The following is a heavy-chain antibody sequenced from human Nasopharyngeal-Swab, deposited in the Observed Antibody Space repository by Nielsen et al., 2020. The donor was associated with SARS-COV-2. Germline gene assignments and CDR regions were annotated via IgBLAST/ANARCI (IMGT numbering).Heavy chain of an antibody. CDR2: IYNSGST. V-gene: IGHV4-30-2*01. J-gene: IGHJ6*02. Sequence: WSRQPPGKGLEWIGKIYNSGSTYYKPSLKRRVTIAVDRSKNQFSLKLSSVTAADTAGYYCASVRGNYYGMDVWGQGTTVTVSS. D-gene: IGHD3-10*01. CDR3: ASVRGNYYGMDV.